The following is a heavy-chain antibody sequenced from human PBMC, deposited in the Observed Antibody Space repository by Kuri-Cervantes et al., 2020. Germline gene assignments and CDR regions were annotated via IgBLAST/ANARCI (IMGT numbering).Heavy chain of an antibody. CDR1: GGSFSGYY. CDR2: INHSGST. D-gene: IGHD4-17*01. V-gene: IGHV4-34*01. CDR3: ARAPYGERDIRFDY. J-gene: IGHJ4*02. Sequence: SQTLSLTCAVYGGSFSGYYWSWIRQPPGKGLEWIGEINHSGSTNYNPSLKSRVTISVDTSKNQFSLKLSSVTAADTAVYYCARAPYGERDIRFDYWGQGTLVTVSS.